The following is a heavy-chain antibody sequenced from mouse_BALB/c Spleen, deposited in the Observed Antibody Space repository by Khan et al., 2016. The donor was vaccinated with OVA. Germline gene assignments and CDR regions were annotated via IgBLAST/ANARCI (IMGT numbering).Heavy chain of an antibody. J-gene: IGHJ3*01. CDR2: IYPGNVSP. V-gene: IGHV1S56*01. CDR3: ARAGYGSVAY. Sequence: QIQLVQSGPELVKPGASVRISCKASGYTFTSYYIHWVKQRPGQGLEWIGWIYPGNVSPMYHERFKGKATLTADKSSSTAYMQLSSLTSEDSAVYFCARAGYGSVAYWGQGTLVTVSA. D-gene: IGHD2-2*01. CDR1: GYTFTSYY.